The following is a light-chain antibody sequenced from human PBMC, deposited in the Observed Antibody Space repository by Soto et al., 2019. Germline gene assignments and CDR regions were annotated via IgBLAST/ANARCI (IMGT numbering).Light chain of an antibody. J-gene: IGKJ2*01. CDR1: QSVGTK. V-gene: IGKV3-15*01. CDR2: GAS. Sequence: EVVMTQSPGILSVSPGERVSLSCRASQSVGTKLAWYQQRPGQAPRLLIYGASSRATGIPARFSGSGSGTDFTLTISSLQSEDFAVYYCQQSNDWPPFTFGQGTKLEI. CDR3: QQSNDWPPFT.